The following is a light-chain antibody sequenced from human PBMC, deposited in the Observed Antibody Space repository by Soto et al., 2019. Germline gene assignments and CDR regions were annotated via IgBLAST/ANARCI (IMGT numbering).Light chain of an antibody. V-gene: IGKV3D-15*01. CDR1: QSVSSN. CDR3: QQYNNWPPA. CDR2: GAS. Sequence: EIVVTQSPATLSVSPGERATLSCRASQSVSSNLAWYQQKPGQAPRLLIYGASTRATGIPARFSGSGSGTEFTLTITSLQSEDFAIYFCQQYNNWPPAFGGGTKVYIK. J-gene: IGKJ4*01.